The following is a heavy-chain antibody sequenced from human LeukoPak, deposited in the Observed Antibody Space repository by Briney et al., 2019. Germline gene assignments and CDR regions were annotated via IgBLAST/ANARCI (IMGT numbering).Heavy chain of an antibody. J-gene: IGHJ4*02. CDR1: GGSFSGYY. D-gene: IGHD3-10*01. CDR2: INHSGST. CDR3: ARRRAPQYYYGSGSSFDY. V-gene: IGHV4-34*01. Sequence: SETLSLTCAVYGGSFSGYYWSWIRQPPGKGLEWIGEINHSGSTNYNPSLKSRVTISVDTSKNQFSLKLSPVTAADTAVYYCARRRAPQYYYGSGSSFDYWGQGTLVTVSS.